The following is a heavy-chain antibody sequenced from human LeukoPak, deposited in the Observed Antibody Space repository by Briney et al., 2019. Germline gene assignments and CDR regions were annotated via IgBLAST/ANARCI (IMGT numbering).Heavy chain of an antibody. CDR2: IYYRGST. V-gene: IGHV4-59*01. J-gene: IGHJ4*02. Sequence: MTAETLSLTCTVSGGSINSYQWNWIRQPPGKVLEWIGYIYYRGSTNYNPSLKSRVTISVDTSKNQFSLKLSSVTAADTAVYYCARDRGVYTFDYWGQGTLVTVSS. CDR3: ARDRGVYTFDY. CDR1: GGSINSYQ. D-gene: IGHD6-6*01.